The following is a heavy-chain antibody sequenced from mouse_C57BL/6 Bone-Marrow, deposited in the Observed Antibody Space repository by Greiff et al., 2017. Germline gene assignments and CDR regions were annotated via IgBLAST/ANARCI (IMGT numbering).Heavy chain of an antibody. V-gene: IGHV1-54*01. CDR1: GYAFTNYL. CDR3: ARSEDYYGSRFYFDY. D-gene: IGHD1-1*01. J-gene: IGHJ2*01. CDR2: INPGSGGT. Sequence: QVQLQQSGAELVRPGTSVKVSCKASGYAFTNYLIEWVKQRPGQGLEWIGVINPGSGGTNYNEKFKGKATLTADKSSSTAYMQLSSLTSADSAVDFCARSEDYYGSRFYFDYWGQGTTLTVSS.